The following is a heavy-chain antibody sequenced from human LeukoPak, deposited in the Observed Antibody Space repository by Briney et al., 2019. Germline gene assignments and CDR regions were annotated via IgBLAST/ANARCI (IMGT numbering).Heavy chain of an antibody. J-gene: IGHJ3*02. CDR2: IRNDGINK. V-gene: IGHV3-33*01. Sequence: LGGSLRLSCAASGFTFSSYGMHRVRQAPGKGLEWVAVIRNDGINKYYADSVKGRFTISRDNSKNTLYLQMNSLRAEDTAVYYCARAEVPAAIKAGAFDIWGQGIMVTVSS. CDR3: ARAEVPAAIKAGAFDI. D-gene: IGHD2-2*01. CDR1: GFTFSSYG.